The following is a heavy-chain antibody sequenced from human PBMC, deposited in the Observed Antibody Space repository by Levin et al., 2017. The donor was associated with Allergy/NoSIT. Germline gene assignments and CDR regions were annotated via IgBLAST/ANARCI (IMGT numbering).Heavy chain of an antibody. CDR3: ARHSYSGSHYFDY. Sequence: SETLSLTCTVSGGSISSSSYYWGWIRQPPGKGLEWIGSIYYSGSTYYNPSLKSRVTISVDTSKNQFSLKLTSVTAADTAVYYCARHSYSGSHYFDYWGQGTLVTVSS. CDR2: IYYSGST. CDR1: GGSISSSSYY. D-gene: IGHD1-26*01. J-gene: IGHJ4*02. V-gene: IGHV4-39*01.